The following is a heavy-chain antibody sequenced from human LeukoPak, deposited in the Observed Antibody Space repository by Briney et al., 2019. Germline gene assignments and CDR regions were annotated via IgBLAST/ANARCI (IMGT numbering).Heavy chain of an antibody. D-gene: IGHD3-3*01. V-gene: IGHV3-23*01. J-gene: IGHJ4*02. CDR1: GFTFSNYA. CDR2: ISGSGGST. Sequence: PGGSLRLSCAASGFTFSNYAMSWVRQAPGKGLEWVSAISGSGGSTYYADSVKGRFTISRDNSKNTLYLQMNSPRAEDTAVYYCAKSRGEWFPYYFDYWGQGTLATVSS. CDR3: AKSRGEWFPYYFDY.